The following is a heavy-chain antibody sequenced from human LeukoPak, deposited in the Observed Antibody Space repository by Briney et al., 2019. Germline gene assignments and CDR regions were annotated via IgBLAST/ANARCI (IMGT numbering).Heavy chain of an antibody. CDR1: GFTFSSYG. D-gene: IGHD3-22*01. Sequence: GGSLRLSCAASGFTFSSYGMHWVRQAPGKGLEWVAVISYDGSNKYYADSVKGRFTISRDNAKNSLDLQMNSLRAEDTALYYCAKDIYYYDSSGPFDYWGQGTLVTVSS. J-gene: IGHJ4*02. CDR2: ISYDGSNK. V-gene: IGHV3-30*18. CDR3: AKDIYYYDSSGPFDY.